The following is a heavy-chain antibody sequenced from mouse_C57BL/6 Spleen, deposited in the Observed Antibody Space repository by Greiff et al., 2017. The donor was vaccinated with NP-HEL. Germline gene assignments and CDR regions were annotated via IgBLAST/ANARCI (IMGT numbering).Heavy chain of an antibody. J-gene: IGHJ4*01. CDR2: IYPGSGNT. D-gene: IGHD1-1*01. Sequence: QVQLQQSGAELVRPGASVKLSCKASGYTFTDYYINWVKQRPGQGLEWIARIYPGSGNTYYNEKFKGKATLTAEKSSSTAYMQLSSLTSEDSAVYFCARLYYGSSGDYWGQGTSVTVSS. V-gene: IGHV1-76*01. CDR3: ARLYYGSSGDY. CDR1: GYTFTDYY.